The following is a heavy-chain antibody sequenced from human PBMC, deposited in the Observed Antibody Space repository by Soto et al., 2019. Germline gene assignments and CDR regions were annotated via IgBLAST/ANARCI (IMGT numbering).Heavy chain of an antibody. J-gene: IGHJ4*01. CDR3: ARSDYFRAYGD. V-gene: IGHV4-61*01. D-gene: IGHD3-10*02. CDR2: IYYTGST. CDR1: GASLSGGTYS. Sequence: EGQPLSCSVSGASLSGGTYSWTWIRQSPGKGLEWIGYIYYTGSTNLNNSLKSRVTISLDTSKNPFSLKLTSVTAADTAAYYCARSDYFRAYGDRGRRTLGSVSS.